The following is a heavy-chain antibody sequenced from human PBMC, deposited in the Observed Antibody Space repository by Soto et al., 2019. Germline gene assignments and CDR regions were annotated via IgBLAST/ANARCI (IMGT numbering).Heavy chain of an antibody. CDR2: INAGNGNT. V-gene: IGHV1-3*01. J-gene: IGHJ4*02. CDR3: ARFEAARKRIDY. CDR1: GYTFTSYA. D-gene: IGHD6-6*01. Sequence: QVQLVQSGAEVKKPGASVKVACKASGYTFTSYAMHWVLQAPGQRLEWMGWINAGNGNTEYSQKFQGRVTITRDTSASTAQMELSSMRCEDTAVYFCARFEAARKRIDYWGQGSLVTVSS.